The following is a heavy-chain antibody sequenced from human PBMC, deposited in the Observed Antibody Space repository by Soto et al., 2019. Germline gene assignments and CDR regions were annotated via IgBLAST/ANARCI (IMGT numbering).Heavy chain of an antibody. D-gene: IGHD3-16*01. CDR3: ATFPPVVMYY. J-gene: IGHJ4*02. V-gene: IGHV1-69*02. Sequence: QVQLVQSGAEVKKPGSSVKVSCKASGGTFSSYTISWVRQAPGQGLEWMGRIIPILGIANYAQKFQGRVTITADKSTSTAYMALSSLSSEYTAVYYCATFPPVVMYYWGQGTLVTVSS. CDR2: IIPILGIA. CDR1: GGTFSSYT.